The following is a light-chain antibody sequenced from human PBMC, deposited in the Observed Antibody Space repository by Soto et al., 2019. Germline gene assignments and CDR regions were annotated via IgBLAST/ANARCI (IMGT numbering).Light chain of an antibody. V-gene: IGLV2-14*02. CDR2: EGS. CDR1: SSDVGSYNL. Sequence: QSALTQPASVSGSPGQSITISCTGTSSDVGSYNLVSWYQQHPGKAPKVVIYEGSQRPSGVSNRFSGSKSGNTASLGITGLQTGDEADYYCGTWDSSLSLYVFGTGTKVTVL. J-gene: IGLJ1*01. CDR3: GTWDSSLSLYV.